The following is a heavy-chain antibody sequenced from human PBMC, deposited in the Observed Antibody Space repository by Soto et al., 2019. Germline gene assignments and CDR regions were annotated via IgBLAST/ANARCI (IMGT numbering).Heavy chain of an antibody. Sequence: QVQLQQWGAGLLKPSETLSLTCAVYGGSFSGYYWSWIRQPPGKGLEWIGEINHSGSTNYNPSLKSRVTIAVDTSKNRFSLKLSSVTAADTAVYYCARFRGYYDSSGYLRDWGQGTLVTVSS. D-gene: IGHD3-22*01. J-gene: IGHJ4*02. CDR1: GGSFSGYY. CDR2: INHSGST. V-gene: IGHV4-34*01. CDR3: ARFRGYYDSSGYLRD.